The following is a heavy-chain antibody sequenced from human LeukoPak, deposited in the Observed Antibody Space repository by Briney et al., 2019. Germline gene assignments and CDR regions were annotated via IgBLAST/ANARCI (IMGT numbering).Heavy chain of an antibody. CDR1: GYTFTGYY. V-gene: IGHV1-2*02. Sequence: ASVKVSCKASGYTFTGYYMHWVRQAPGQGLEWMGWINPNSGGTNYAQKFQGRVTMTRDTSISTAYMKLSRLRSDDTAVYYCARDRAYCSSTSCPYDAFDIWGQGTMVTVSS. D-gene: IGHD2-2*01. J-gene: IGHJ3*02. CDR2: INPNSGGT. CDR3: ARDRAYCSSTSCPYDAFDI.